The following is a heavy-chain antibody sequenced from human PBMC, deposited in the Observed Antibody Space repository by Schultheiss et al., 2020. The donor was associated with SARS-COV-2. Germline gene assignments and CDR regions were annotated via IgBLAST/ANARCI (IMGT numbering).Heavy chain of an antibody. Sequence: KISCKASGYTFTGYYMHWVRQAPGQGLEWMGWINPNSGGTNYAQKFQGWVTMTRDTSISTAYMELSRLRSDDTAVYYCARGILGSYGSMGWFDPWGQGTLVTVSS. D-gene: IGHD5-18*01. V-gene: IGHV1-2*04. CDR1: GYTFTGYY. CDR3: ARGILGSYGSMGWFDP. J-gene: IGHJ5*02. CDR2: INPNSGGT.